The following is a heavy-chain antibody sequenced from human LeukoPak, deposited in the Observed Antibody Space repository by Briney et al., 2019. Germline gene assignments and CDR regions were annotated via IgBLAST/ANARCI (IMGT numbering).Heavy chain of an antibody. D-gene: IGHD4/OR15-4a*01. J-gene: IGHJ5*02. CDR3: TKADDYGATTRLPKFNWFDP. V-gene: IGHV3-30*02. Sequence: PGGSLRLSCGASGFHFSSCYWHWIRQAPGKGLEWVAYIRYDGDNKRYADSVKGRFTVSRDNSKDTVYLQMNSLRREYTAMYYCTKADDYGATTRLPKFNWFDPWGQGTLVLVSS. CDR1: GFHFSSCY. CDR2: IRYDGDNK.